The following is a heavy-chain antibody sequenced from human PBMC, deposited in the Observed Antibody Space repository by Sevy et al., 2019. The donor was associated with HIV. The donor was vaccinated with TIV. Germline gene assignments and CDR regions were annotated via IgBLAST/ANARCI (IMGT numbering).Heavy chain of an antibody. V-gene: IGHV3-53*01. D-gene: IGHD3-10*01. J-gene: IGHJ6*02. Sequence: GGSLRLSCAASGFTVSSNYMSWVRQAPGKGLEWVSVIYSGGSTYYADSVKGRFTISRDNSKNTLYLQMNSLRAEDTDVYYCARDRGGAGHYYGMDVWGQGTTVTVSS. CDR2: IYSGGST. CDR3: ARDRGGAGHYYGMDV. CDR1: GFTVSSNY.